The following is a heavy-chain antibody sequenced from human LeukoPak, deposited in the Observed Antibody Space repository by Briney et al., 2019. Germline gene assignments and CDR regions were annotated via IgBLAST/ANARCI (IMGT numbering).Heavy chain of an antibody. V-gene: IGHV3-74*01. CDR3: ARDGIAVAGDYYYYMDV. Sequence: PGGSLRLSCAASGFTFSSYWMHWVRQAPGKGLVWVSRINSDGSSTSYADSVKGRFTISRDNAKNRLYLQMNSLRAEDTAVYYCARDGIAVAGDYYYYMDVWGKGTTVTVSS. CDR2: INSDGSST. J-gene: IGHJ6*03. CDR1: GFTFSSYW. D-gene: IGHD6-19*01.